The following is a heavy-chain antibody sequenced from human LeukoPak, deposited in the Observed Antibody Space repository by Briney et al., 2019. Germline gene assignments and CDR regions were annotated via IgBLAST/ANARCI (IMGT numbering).Heavy chain of an antibody. CDR2: INHSGST. J-gene: IGHJ6*01. Sequence: SETLSLTCAVYGGSLSGYYWSWVRQPPGKGLEWIGEINHSGSTNYNPSLKSRVTISLDTSKSQFSLKLNSVTAADTAVYYCARVDGGSFYSHYYYGMDVWGQGTTVTVSS. D-gene: IGHD2-15*01. V-gene: IGHV4-34*01. CDR1: GGSLSGYY. CDR3: ARVDGGSFYSHYYYGMDV.